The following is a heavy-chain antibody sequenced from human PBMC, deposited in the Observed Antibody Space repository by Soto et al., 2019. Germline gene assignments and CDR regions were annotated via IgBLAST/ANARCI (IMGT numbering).Heavy chain of an antibody. CDR2: ISYDGSDK. V-gene: IGHV3-30*04. D-gene: IGHD3-3*01. CDR3: ARDLRDYDFWSGYWEGKYYYGMDV. CDR1: GFSFSSYG. J-gene: IGHJ6*02. Sequence: QVQLVESGGGVVQPGTSLRLSCAASGFSFSSYGIHWVRQAPGKGLEWVAVISYDGSDKSYADSVKGRFTISRDNSKNTLYLQMNSLRADDTAVYYCARDLRDYDFWSGYWEGKYYYGMDVWGQGTTVTVSS.